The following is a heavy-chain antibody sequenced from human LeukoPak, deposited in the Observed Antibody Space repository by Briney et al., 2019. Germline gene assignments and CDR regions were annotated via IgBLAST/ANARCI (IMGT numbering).Heavy chain of an antibody. J-gene: IGHJ4*02. CDR2: MNPNSGNT. CDR1: GYTFTNYN. V-gene: IGHV1-8*01. Sequence: ASVEVSCKASGYTFTNYNIIWVRQATGQGLEWMGWMNPNSGNTAYAQEFQGRVTMTRNISISTAYMGLSSLRSEDTAIYYCAPRAYCGGDCYPNWGQGTQVTVSS. D-gene: IGHD2-21*02. CDR3: APRAYCGGDCYPN.